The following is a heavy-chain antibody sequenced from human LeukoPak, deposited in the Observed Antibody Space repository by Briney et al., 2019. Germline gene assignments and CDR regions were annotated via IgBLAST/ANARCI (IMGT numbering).Heavy chain of an antibody. D-gene: IGHD4-23*01. V-gene: IGHV1-69*13. CDR3: ARVSADYGGNSDLDY. CDR2: IIPIFGTA. CDR1: GGTFSSYA. Sequence: ASVKVSCTASGGTFSSYAISWVRQAPGQGLEWMGGIIPIFGTANYAQKFQGRVTITADESTSTAYMELSSLRSEDTAVYYCARVSADYGGNSDLDYWGQGTLVTVSS. J-gene: IGHJ4*02.